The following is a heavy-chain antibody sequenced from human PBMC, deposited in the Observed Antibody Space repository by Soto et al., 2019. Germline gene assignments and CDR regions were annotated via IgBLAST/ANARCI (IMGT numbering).Heavy chain of an antibody. V-gene: IGHV4-61*08. D-gene: IGHD1-1*01. Sequence: SETLSLTCTVSGGSISSGGFYYTWIRQHPGKGLEWIGYIYYSGSTNYNPSLKSRVTISVDTSKNQFSLKLSSVTAADTAVYYCARDPNWNGSGAFDYWGQGTLVTVSS. CDR2: IYYSGST. CDR3: ARDPNWNGSGAFDY. J-gene: IGHJ4*02. CDR1: GGSISSGGFY.